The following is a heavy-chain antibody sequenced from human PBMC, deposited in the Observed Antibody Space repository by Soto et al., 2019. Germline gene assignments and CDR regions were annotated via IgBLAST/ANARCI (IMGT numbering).Heavy chain of an antibody. CDR1: GFTFSSYG. CDR2: ISYDGSNK. J-gene: IGHJ6*02. CDR3: AKGGYSSGTKSFYYYYGMDV. V-gene: IGHV3-30*18. D-gene: IGHD6-19*01. Sequence: GGSLRLSCAASGFTFSSYGMHWVRQAPGKGLEWVAVISYDGSNKYYADSVKGRFTISRDNSKNTLYLQMNSLRAEDTAVYYCAKGGYSSGTKSFYYYYGMDVWGQGTTVTVSS.